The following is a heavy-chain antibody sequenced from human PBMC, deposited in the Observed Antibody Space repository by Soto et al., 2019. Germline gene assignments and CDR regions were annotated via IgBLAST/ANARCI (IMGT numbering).Heavy chain of an antibody. D-gene: IGHD3-16*01. J-gene: IGHJ3*02. V-gene: IGHV4-34*12. CDR3: ARSPLGYDYVRQTWREVGDSFDI. CDR2: LIHGGGT. CDR1: GASLGGFH. Sequence: QVRLEQWGAGLLKPSETLSLTCAIYGASLGGFHWTWLRQAPGKGLGWIGELIHGGGTNYNPSLKSRVSFSLDTSKNQFSLHLMSVTAADTAVYYCARSPLGYDYVRQTWREVGDSFDIWGRGTMVTVSS.